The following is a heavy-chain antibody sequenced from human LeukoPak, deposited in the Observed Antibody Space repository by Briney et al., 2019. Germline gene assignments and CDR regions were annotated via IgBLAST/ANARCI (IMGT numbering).Heavy chain of an antibody. Sequence: SGGSLRLSCAASGFTFSSYAMSWVRQAPGKGLEWVSAISGGGDTTSYADSVKGRFTISRDNAKNTLYLQMNSLRAEDTAVYYCARGGGGSYGGDLDYWGQGTLVTVSS. CDR2: ISGGGDTT. CDR3: ARGGGGSYGGDLDY. V-gene: IGHV3-23*01. D-gene: IGHD1-26*01. CDR1: GFTFSSYA. J-gene: IGHJ4*02.